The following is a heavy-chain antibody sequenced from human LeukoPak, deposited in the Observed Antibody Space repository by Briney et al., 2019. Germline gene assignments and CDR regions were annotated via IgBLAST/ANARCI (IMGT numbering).Heavy chain of an antibody. V-gene: IGHV3-21*01. D-gene: IGHD6-19*01. J-gene: IGHJ4*02. Sequence: GGSLRLSCEASGFTFSSYSMNWVRQAPGKGLEWVSSISSSSSYIYYADSVKGRFTISRDNAKNSPYLQMNSLRAEDTAVYYCARYTTAGYSSGWYGPSFDYWGQGTLVTVSS. CDR3: ARYTTAGYSSGWYGPSFDY. CDR2: ISSSSSYI. CDR1: GFTFSSYS.